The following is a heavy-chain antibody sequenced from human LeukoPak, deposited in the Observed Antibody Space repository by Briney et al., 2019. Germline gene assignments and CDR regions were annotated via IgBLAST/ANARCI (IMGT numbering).Heavy chain of an antibody. J-gene: IGHJ6*03. CDR3: ARDGSTSLWVRGYYYYMDV. D-gene: IGHD2-2*01. CDR1: GFTFRSYG. CDR2: ISYDGRNK. Sequence: PGGSLRLSCTASGFTFRSYGIHGVRQAPGKGLEWVAVISYDGRNKNYTDSVKGRFTLSRDNSKNTLYLQMNSLRAEDTALYYCARDGSTSLWVRGYYYYMDVWGKGTTVTVSS. V-gene: IGHV3-30*03.